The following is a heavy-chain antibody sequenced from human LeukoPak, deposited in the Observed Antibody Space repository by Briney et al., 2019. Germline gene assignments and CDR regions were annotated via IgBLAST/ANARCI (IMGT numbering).Heavy chain of an antibody. D-gene: IGHD1-26*01. CDR3: VAWGNSGNS. J-gene: IGHJ3*01. Sequence: PGGSLRLSCAASGFTFSSYGMHWVRQAPGKGLEWVAVIWYDGSNKYYADSVKGRFTISRDNAKNSLFLQMNGLRAEDSALYYCVAWGNSGNSWGQGTMVIVSS. V-gene: IGHV3-33*03. CDR1: GFTFSSYG. CDR2: IWYDGSNK.